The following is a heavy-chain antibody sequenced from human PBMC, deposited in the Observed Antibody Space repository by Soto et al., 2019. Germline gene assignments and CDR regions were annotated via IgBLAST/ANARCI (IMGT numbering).Heavy chain of an antibody. CDR1: GFTFTSSA. CDR2: IVVGSGNT. J-gene: IGHJ4*02. V-gene: IGHV1-58*01. Sequence: ASVKVCCKASGFTFTSSAVEGVRQDRGQRLEWIGWIVVGSGNTNYAQKFQERVTITRDMSTSTAYMELSSLRSEDTAVYYCAADQYYYDSSGYRFDYWGQGTLVTVSS. D-gene: IGHD3-22*01. CDR3: AADQYYYDSSGYRFDY.